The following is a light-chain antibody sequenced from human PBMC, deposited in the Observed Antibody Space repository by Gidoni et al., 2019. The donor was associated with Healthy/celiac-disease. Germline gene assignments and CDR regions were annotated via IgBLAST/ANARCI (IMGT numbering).Light chain of an antibody. Sequence: QSVLTQPPSASGTPGPRVTISCSGSSSNIGSNTVNWYQQLPGTAPKLLIYSNNQRPSGVPDRFSGSKSGTSASLAISGLQYEDEADYYCAAWDDSLNGPVFGGGTKLTVL. CDR2: SNN. J-gene: IGLJ2*01. V-gene: IGLV1-44*01. CDR1: SSNIGSNT. CDR3: AAWDDSLNGPV.